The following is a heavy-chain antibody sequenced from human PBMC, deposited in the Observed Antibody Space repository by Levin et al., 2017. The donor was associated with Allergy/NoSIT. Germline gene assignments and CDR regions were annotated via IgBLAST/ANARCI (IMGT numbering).Heavy chain of an antibody. V-gene: IGHV3-48*03. Sequence: PGGSLRLSCAASGFTFSSYEMNWVRQAPGKGLEWVSYISSSGSTIYYADSVKGRFTISRDNAKNSLYLQMNSLRAEDTAVYYCARTMTTVTTPTDYWGQGTLVTVSS. CDR1: GFTFSSYE. D-gene: IGHD4-17*01. J-gene: IGHJ4*02. CDR2: ISSSGSTI. CDR3: ARTMTTVTTPTDY.